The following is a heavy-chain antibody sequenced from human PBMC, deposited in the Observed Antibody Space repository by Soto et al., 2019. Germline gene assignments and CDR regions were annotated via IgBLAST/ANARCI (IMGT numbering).Heavy chain of an antibody. CDR3: AKDISYCITKTCFKTFDY. V-gene: IGHV3-23*01. CDR1: GFSFSTYA. D-gene: IGHD3-10*01. Sequence: GGSLRLSCAASGFSFSTYAMSWVRQAPGKGLEWVSSISGSGGSTYYADSVKGRCTISRDYSKNTLHLQMNSLRAEDAAVYYCAKDISYCITKTCFKTFDYWGQGTLVTVSS. CDR2: ISGSGGST. J-gene: IGHJ4*02.